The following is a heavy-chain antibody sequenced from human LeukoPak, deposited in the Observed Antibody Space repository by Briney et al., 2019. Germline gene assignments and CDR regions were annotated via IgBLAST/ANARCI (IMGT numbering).Heavy chain of an antibody. CDR2: ISYDGNNK. D-gene: IGHD2/OR15-2a*01. Sequence: GGSLRLSCAASGFTFSDFGMHWVRQAPGKGLEWVAVISYDGNNKNYADSVQGRFTISRDNSKNTLFLQMNSLRAEDTAVYYCAADGSTYFYKSGIDWGQGTLVTVSS. V-gene: IGHV3-30*03. J-gene: IGHJ4*02. CDR1: GFTFSDFG. CDR3: AADGSTYFYKSGID.